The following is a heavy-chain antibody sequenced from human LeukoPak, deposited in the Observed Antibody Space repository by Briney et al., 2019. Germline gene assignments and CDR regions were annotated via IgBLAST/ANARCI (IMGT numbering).Heavy chain of an antibody. J-gene: IGHJ6*03. CDR1: GIAVDYNY. Sequence: GGSLRLSCAASGIAVDYNYMSWVRQAPGKGPEWVSIIYADDTPYYADSVKGRFNISRDISRNALSLQMNSLRLEDTGVYYCARGGWVVPAAIRKIYYYYMDVWGKGTTVTVSS. V-gene: IGHV3-66*01. CDR2: IYADDTP. CDR3: ARGGWVVPAAIRKIYYYYMDV. D-gene: IGHD2-2*01.